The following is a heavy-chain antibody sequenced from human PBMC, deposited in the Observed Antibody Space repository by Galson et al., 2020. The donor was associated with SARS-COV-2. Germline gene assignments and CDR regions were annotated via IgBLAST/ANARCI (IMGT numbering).Heavy chain of an antibody. Sequence: GGSLRLSCAASGFALSNNYLSWVRQAPGKGLEWVSVLYSGGTTQYAASVKGRFTLSRDVSKNTMYLQMNSLKADDSAVYYCVRSGNPVPGNYYVGYLDYWGQGTLVTVSS. CDR1: GFALSNNY. CDR3: VRSGNPVPGNYYVGYLDY. D-gene: IGHD3-10*01. CDR2: LYSGGTT. V-gene: IGHV3-53*01. J-gene: IGHJ4*02.